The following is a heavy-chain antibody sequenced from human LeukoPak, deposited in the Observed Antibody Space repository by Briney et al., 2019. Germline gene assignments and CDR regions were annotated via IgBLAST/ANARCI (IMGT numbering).Heavy chain of an antibody. CDR3: AREAFSRNRGSGDYFDY. D-gene: IGHD1-14*01. J-gene: IGHJ4*02. Sequence: PSETLSLTCAVYGGSFSGYYWSWIRQPPGKGLEWIGEINHSGSTNYNPSLKSRVTISVDTSKNQFSLKLSSVTAADTAVYYCAREAFSRNRGSGDYFDYWGQGTLVTVSS. CDR2: INHSGST. V-gene: IGHV4-34*01. CDR1: GGSFSGYY.